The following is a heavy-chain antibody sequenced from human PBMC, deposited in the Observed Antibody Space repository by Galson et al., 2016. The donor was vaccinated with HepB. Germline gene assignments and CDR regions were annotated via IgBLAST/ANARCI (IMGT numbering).Heavy chain of an antibody. Sequence: SVKVSCKASGYTFTSYYMYWVRQAPGRGLEWLGIINPSGSSTRYPQKFQGRVTMTRDTSTSTVYMELSSLRSEDTAVYYCATEVNFDWLTYGHHYMDVWGKGATVTVSS. CDR1: GYTFTSYY. CDR2: INPSGSST. CDR3: ATEVNFDWLTYGHHYMDV. D-gene: IGHD3-9*01. J-gene: IGHJ6*03. V-gene: IGHV1-46*01.